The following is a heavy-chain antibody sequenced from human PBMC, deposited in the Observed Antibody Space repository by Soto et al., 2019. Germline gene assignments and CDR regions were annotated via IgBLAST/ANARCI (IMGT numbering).Heavy chain of an antibody. V-gene: IGHV1-69*02. D-gene: IGHD1-1*01. CDR2: VIPIIGEG. CDR3: ARPAVNDLDADSSAFDI. Sequence: QVQLVQSGAEVKEPGSSVKVSCKVSGGTFSSQTINWVRQVPGQGLEWMGSVIPIIGEGKYAQSFLGRVKITADRSRSTAYMALRSLRSEDRAVYYCARPAVNDLDADSSAFDIWGQGTMVTVSS. J-gene: IGHJ3*02. CDR1: GGTFSSQT.